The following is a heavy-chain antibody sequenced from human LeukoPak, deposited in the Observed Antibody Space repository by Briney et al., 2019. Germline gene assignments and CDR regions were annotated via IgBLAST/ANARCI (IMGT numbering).Heavy chain of an antibody. CDR3: ARGGVDY. Sequence: PGRSLRLSCAASGFSFSNYGIHWVRQAPGKGLEWVAVIWYDGSSKYYADSVRGRFTISRDSVKNTLYLQMNSLRAEDTAVYYCARGGVDYWGQGTLVTVSS. CDR2: IWYDGSSK. V-gene: IGHV3-33*01. CDR1: GFSFSNYG. J-gene: IGHJ4*02.